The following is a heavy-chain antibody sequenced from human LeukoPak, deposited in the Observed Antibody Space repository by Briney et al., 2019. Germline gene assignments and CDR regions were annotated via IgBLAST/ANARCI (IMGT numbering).Heavy chain of an antibody. CDR1: GFIFSTYS. Sequence: GGSLRLSCVASGFIFSTYSMNWVRQAPGKGLEWVSYISSGSNTIYYAESVKGRFTISRDNAQNSLHLQMISLRAEDAAVYYCARGCSGGTCKQYMDVWGKGTTVTVSS. J-gene: IGHJ6*03. V-gene: IGHV3-48*04. CDR3: ARGCSGGTCKQYMDV. CDR2: ISSGSNTI. D-gene: IGHD2-15*01.